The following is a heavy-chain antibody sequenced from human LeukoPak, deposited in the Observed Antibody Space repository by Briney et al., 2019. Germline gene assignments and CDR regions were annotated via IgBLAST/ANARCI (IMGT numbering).Heavy chain of an antibody. V-gene: IGHV4-34*01. CDR1: GGSFSGYY. Sequence: NSSETLSLTCAVYGGSFSGYYWSWIRQPPGKGLEWIGEINHSGSTNYNPSLKSRVTISVDTSKNQFSLKLSSVTAADTAVYYCARAGVAGTPTFDYWGQGTLVTVSS. D-gene: IGHD6-19*01. CDR3: ARAGVAGTPTFDY. J-gene: IGHJ4*02. CDR2: INHSGST.